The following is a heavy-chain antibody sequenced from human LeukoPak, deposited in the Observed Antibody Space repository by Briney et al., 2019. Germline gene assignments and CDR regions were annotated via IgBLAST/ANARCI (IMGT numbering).Heavy chain of an antibody. CDR2: IRYDESKE. J-gene: IGHJ5*02. V-gene: IGHV3-30*02. CDR3: ARDARGYYNWFDP. D-gene: IGHD2-15*01. Sequence: GGSLRLSCAASGVTFSSYGWHWVRQAPGKGLEWVAFIRYDESKEYYAGSVKGRFTISRDNVKNSLYLQMNSLRAEDTAVYYCARDARGYYNWFDPWGQGTLVTVSS. CDR1: GVTFSSYG.